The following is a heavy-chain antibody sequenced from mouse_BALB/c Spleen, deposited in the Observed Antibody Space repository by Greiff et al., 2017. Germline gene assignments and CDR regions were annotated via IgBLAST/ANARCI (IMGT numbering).Heavy chain of an antibody. Sequence: VQLQQSGAELAKPGASVKMSCKASGYTFTSYWMHWVKQRPGQGLEWIGYINPSTGYTEYNQKFKDKATLTADKSSSTAYMQLSSLTSEDSAVYYCARREDPRAWFAYWGQGTLVTVSA. V-gene: IGHV1-7*01. CDR2: INPSTGYT. CDR3: ARREDPRAWFAY. J-gene: IGHJ3*01. CDR1: GYTFTSYW.